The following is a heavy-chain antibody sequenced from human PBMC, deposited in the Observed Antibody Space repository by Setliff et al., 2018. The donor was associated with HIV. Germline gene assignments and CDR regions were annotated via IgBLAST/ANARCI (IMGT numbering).Heavy chain of an antibody. CDR3: ARVATLTTPFDY. CDR1: GYTFSDYY. V-gene: IGHV1-2*02. D-gene: IGHD5-12*01. J-gene: IGHJ4*02. CDR2: INPLSDAT. Sequence: ASVKVSCKASGYTFSDYYLHWVRQAPGQAIEWMGWINPLSDATKFSHKFQGRVTMTRDTSISTAYMELSSLISDDTAVYFCARVATLTTPFDYWGQGTLVTVSS.